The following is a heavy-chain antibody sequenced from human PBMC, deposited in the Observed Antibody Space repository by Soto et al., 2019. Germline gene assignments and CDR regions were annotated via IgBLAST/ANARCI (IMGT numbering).Heavy chain of an antibody. Sequence: GGSLRLSCSASGFTFSSYAMHWVRQAPGKGLEYVSGVRGNGDPPFYADSVKGRFTISRDDSKNTLYLQMNSLRAEDTAVYYCAKIAAAVFDPWGQGTLVTVSS. CDR3: AKIAAAVFDP. CDR2: VRGNGDPP. V-gene: IGHV3-64*04. CDR1: GFTFSSYA. D-gene: IGHD6-13*01. J-gene: IGHJ5*02.